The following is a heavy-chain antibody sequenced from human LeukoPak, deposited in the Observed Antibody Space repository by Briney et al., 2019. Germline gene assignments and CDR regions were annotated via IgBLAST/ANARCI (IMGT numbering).Heavy chain of an antibody. J-gene: IGHJ4*02. V-gene: IGHV3-49*03. Sequence: PGGSLRLSCTASGFTFGDYAMSWFRQAPGKGLEWVGFIRSKAYGGTTEYAASVKGRFTISRDDSKSIAYLQMNSLKTEDTAVYYCTRDMRKQWLVLNYFDYWGQGTLVTVSS. D-gene: IGHD6-19*01. CDR3: TRDMRKQWLVLNYFDY. CDR2: IRSKAYGGTT. CDR1: GFTFGDYA.